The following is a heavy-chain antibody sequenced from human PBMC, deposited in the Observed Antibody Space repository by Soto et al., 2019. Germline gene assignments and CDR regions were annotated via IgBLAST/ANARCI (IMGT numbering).Heavy chain of an antibody. J-gene: IGHJ4*02. D-gene: IGHD6-13*01. CDR3: ASVLTAAGFDY. Sequence: ASVKVSCKASGYTFTSYGISWVRQAPGQGLEWMGWISAYNGNTNYAQKLQGRVTMATDTSTSTAYMELRSLGSDDTAVYYCASVLTAAGFDYWGQGTLVTVS. V-gene: IGHV1-18*01. CDR1: GYTFTSYG. CDR2: ISAYNGNT.